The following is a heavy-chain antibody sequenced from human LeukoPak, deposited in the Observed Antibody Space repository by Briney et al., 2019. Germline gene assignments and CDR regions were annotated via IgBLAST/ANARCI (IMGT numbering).Heavy chain of an antibody. Sequence: SETLSLTCTVSGGSISSFYWNWIRQPPGKGLEGVGYVFYSGNTNYNPSLGSRVTISEDTSKNQFSLNLNSLTAADTAVYYCARGLPGRDAFDVWGQGTVVTVSS. CDR3: ARGLPGRDAFDV. V-gene: IGHV4-59*13. J-gene: IGHJ3*01. CDR1: GGSISSFY. CDR2: VFYSGNT. D-gene: IGHD3-16*01.